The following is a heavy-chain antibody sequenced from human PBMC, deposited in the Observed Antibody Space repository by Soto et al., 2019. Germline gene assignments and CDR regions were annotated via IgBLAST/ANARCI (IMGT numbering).Heavy chain of an antibody. J-gene: IGHJ4*02. CDR3: AKATRGGAATLIRDY. CDR1: GFTFCIYS. D-gene: IGHD6-13*01. Sequence: SGGSLRLSFSAPGFTFCIYSMSWVPPAPRKGLEWVSAISGSGGSTYYADSVKGRFTISRDNSKNTLYLQMNSLRADDTAVYYCAKATRGGAATLIRDYWGQGTLVTVSS. CDR2: ISGSGGST. V-gene: IGHV3-23*01.